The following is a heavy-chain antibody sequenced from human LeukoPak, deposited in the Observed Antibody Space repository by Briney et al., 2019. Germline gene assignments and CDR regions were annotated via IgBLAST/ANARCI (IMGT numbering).Heavy chain of an antibody. Sequence: ASVKVSCKASGYTFTSYYMHWVRQAPGQGREWMGMINPSGGSTRYEQKFQGRVTMTRDTSTSTVYMELSSLRSEDTAVYYCARGAMTTENWFDPWGQGTLVTVSS. V-gene: IGHV1-46*03. D-gene: IGHD4-11*01. CDR1: GYTFTSYY. CDR3: ARGAMTTENWFDP. CDR2: INPSGGST. J-gene: IGHJ5*02.